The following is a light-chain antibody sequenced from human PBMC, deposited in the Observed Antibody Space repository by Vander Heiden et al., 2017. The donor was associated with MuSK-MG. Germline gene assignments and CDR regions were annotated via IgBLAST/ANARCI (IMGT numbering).Light chain of an antibody. J-gene: IGLJ1*01. CDR1: SSHIGSNT. CDR3: AAWEDRLNGLV. V-gene: IGLV1-44*01. Sequence: GQRVTISCSGSSSHIGSNTVNWYQHLPGTAPQLLIHSNNQRPSGVPDRFAGSKSDTSASLAISGLQSEDEADDYCAAWEDRLNGLVFGTGTKVTVL. CDR2: SNN.